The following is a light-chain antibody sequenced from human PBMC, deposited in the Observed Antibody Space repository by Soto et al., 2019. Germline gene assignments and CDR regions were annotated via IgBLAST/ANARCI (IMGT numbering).Light chain of an antibody. V-gene: IGKV1-39*01. CDR3: QQSYSTPRT. Sequence: DIQMTQSPSSLSASVGDRVTITCRASQSISSYLNWYQQKPGKAPKLLIYAASSLQSGVPSRFSGSGSGTDFTPTISSLQAEDVATYCSQQSYSTPRTFGQGTRLDIK. CDR1: QSISSY. CDR2: AAS. J-gene: IGKJ1*01.